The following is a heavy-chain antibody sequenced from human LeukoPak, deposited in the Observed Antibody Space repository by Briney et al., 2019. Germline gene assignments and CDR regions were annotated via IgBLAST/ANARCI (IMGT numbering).Heavy chain of an antibody. CDR1: GVSISSYY. Sequence: PSETLSLTCTVSGVSISSYYWSWIRQPPGKGLEWIGYIYYSGSTNYNPSLKSRVTISVDTSKNQFSLKLSSVTAADTAIYYCARSGIAAAISDAFDIWGQGTMVTVSS. D-gene: IGHD6-13*01. J-gene: IGHJ3*02. CDR2: IYYSGST. CDR3: ARSGIAAAISDAFDI. V-gene: IGHV4-59*01.